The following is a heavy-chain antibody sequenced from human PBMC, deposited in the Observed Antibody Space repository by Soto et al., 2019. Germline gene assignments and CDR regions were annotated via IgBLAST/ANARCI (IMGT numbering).Heavy chain of an antibody. J-gene: IGHJ4*02. CDR1: GGSISSYY. CDR3: ARHNYGSGSTYFDY. Sequence: SETLSLTCTVSGGSISSYYWSWIRQPPGKGLEWIGYIYYSGSTNYNPSLKSRVTISVDTSKNQFSLKLNSMIAADTAVYYCARHNYGSGSTYFDYWGQGTLVTVS. V-gene: IGHV4-59*08. D-gene: IGHD3-10*01. CDR2: IYYSGST.